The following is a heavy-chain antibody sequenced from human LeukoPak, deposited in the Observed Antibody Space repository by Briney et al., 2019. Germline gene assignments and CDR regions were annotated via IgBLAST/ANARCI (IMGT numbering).Heavy chain of an antibody. V-gene: IGHV3-23*01. J-gene: IGHJ5*02. CDR3: ASMVRGVENWFDP. D-gene: IGHD3-10*01. CDR1: GFTYSNYA. Sequence: GGSLRLSCAASGFTYSNYAMNWVRQAPGKGLEWVSSISGSGGNRHYADSVKGRFTISRDNSKKTLDLQMNSLTVEDTAVYYCASMVRGVENWFDPWGQGTLVTVSS. CDR2: ISGSGGNR.